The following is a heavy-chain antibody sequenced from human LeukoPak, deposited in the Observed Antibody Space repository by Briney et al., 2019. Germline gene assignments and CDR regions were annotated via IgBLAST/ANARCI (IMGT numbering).Heavy chain of an antibody. J-gene: IGHJ4*02. D-gene: IGHD6-13*01. CDR2: ISGSGGST. CDR3: AKGVAGYSSSWYLYYFDY. Sequence: GGSLRLSCAASGFTFSSHAMSWVRQAPGKGLEWVSAISGSGGSTYYADSVKGRFTISRDNSKNTLYLQMNSLRAEDTAVYYCAKGVAGYSSSWYLYYFDYWGQGTLVTVSS. V-gene: IGHV3-23*01. CDR1: GFTFSSHA.